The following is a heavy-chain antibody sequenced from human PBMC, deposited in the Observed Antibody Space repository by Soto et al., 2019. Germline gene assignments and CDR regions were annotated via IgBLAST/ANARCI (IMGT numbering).Heavy chain of an antibody. CDR2: INTGDDNT. D-gene: IGHD6-19*01. CDR3: ARDSGSIQGWFGP. J-gene: IGHJ5*02. Sequence: QVQLVQSGAEEKKPGASVKVSCKASGYTFTRYTIHWVRQAPGQRLEWMGWINTGDDNTRYSQKFQGRVTISRDTSATTTYMELTSLRSEDTAVYYCARDSGSIQGWFGPCGQGTLVTVSS. CDR1: GYTFTRYT. V-gene: IGHV1-3*05.